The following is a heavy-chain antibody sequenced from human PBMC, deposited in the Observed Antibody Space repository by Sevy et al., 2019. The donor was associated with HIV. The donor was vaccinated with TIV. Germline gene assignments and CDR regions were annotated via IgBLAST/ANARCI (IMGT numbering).Heavy chain of an antibody. J-gene: IGHJ4*02. CDR2: INPSGSII. CDR1: GFIFSDYS. Sequence: GGSLRLSCAASGFIFSDYSMNWVRQAPGKGLEWVSYINPSGSIIYYADSVKGRFTISRDNADNSLYLQMSSLRAEDTAVYLCGRDLNSYDSSAVDYWGQGTLVTVSS. CDR3: GRDLNSYDSSAVDY. D-gene: IGHD3-22*01. V-gene: IGHV3-48*01.